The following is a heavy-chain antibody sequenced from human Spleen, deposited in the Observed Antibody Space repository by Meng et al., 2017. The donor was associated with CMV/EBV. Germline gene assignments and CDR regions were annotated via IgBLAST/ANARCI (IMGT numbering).Heavy chain of an antibody. CDR3: ARDGSGYYPYYYYYGMDV. J-gene: IGHJ6*02. Sequence: GGSLRLSCAASGFMFSRYWMHWVRQAPGKGLVWVSRISSDGSSTNYADSVKGRFTVSRDNAKNSLYLQMNSLRAEDTAVYYCARDGSGYYPYYYYYGMDVWGQGTTVTVSS. D-gene: IGHD3-3*01. CDR2: ISSDGSST. CDR1: GFMFSRYW. V-gene: IGHV3-74*01.